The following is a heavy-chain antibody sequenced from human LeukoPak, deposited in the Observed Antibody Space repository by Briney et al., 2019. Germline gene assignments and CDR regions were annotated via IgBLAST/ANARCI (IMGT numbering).Heavy chain of an antibody. D-gene: IGHD4-17*01. CDR1: GYTFTNYW. Sequence: GESLKISCKGSGYTFTNYWIGWVRQMPGKGLEFMGIIYPGDSDTRYSPSFQGQVTISADKSISTAYLQWSSLKASDTAMYYCARRVYGDYESDYFDYWGQGTLVTVSS. CDR3: ARRVYGDYESDYFDY. V-gene: IGHV5-51*01. CDR2: IYPGDSDT. J-gene: IGHJ4*02.